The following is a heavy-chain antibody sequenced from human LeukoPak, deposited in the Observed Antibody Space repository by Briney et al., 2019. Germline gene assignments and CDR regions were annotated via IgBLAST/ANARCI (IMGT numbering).Heavy chain of an antibody. CDR3: ARPRYYDTIDFDY. D-gene: IGHD3-22*01. Sequence: GESLKISCKGSGYSFTSYWIGWVRQMPGKGLEWMGIIYPGDSDTRYGPSFQGQVTISADKSISTAYLQWSSLKASDTAMYYCARPRYYDTIDFDYWGQGTLVTVSS. CDR2: IYPGDSDT. CDR1: GYSFTSYW. J-gene: IGHJ4*02. V-gene: IGHV5-51*01.